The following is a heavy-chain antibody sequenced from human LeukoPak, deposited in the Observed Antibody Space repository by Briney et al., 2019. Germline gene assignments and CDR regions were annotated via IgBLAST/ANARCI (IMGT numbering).Heavy chain of an antibody. D-gene: IGHD3-22*01. Sequence: PGGSLRPSCAASGFTFSSYTMNWVRQAPGKGLEWVSSISSSSSYIYYADSVKGRFTISRDNAKNSLHLQMNSLRAEDTAVYYCARDDDSSGYEGDWGQGTLVTVPS. CDR3: ARDDDSSGYEGD. CDR2: ISSSSSYI. V-gene: IGHV3-21*01. J-gene: IGHJ4*02. CDR1: GFTFSSYT.